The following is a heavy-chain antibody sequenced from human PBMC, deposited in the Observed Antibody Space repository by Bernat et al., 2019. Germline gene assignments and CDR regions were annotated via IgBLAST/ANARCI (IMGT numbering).Heavy chain of an antibody. CDR2: ISYDGSNK. J-gene: IGHJ4*02. V-gene: IGHV3-30-3*01. Sequence: VQLLESGGTLVQPGGSLRLSCAASGFTFSSYAMHWVRQAPGKGLEWVAVISYDGSNKYYADSVKGRFTISRDNSKNTLYLQMNSLRAEDTTVYYCARVGDSSGWSFDYWGQGTLVTVSS. CDR3: ARVGDSSGWSFDY. D-gene: IGHD6-19*01. CDR1: GFTFSSYA.